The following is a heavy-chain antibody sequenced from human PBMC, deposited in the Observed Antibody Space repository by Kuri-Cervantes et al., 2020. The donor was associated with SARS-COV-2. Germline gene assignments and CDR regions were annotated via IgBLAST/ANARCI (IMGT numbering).Heavy chain of an antibody. CDR3: AKDVRFRSLWAEQPDY. CDR2: ISWNSGSI. Sequence: GGSLRLSCAASGFTFSSYAMHWVRQAPGKGLEWVSGISWNSGSIGYADSVKGRFTISRDNAKNSLYLQMNSLRAEDTALYYCAKDVRFRSLWAEQPDYWGQGTLVTVSS. CDR1: GFTFSSYA. D-gene: IGHD3-3*01. J-gene: IGHJ4*02. V-gene: IGHV3-9*01.